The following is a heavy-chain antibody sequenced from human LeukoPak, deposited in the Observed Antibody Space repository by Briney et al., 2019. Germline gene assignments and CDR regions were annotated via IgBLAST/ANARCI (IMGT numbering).Heavy chain of an antibody. Sequence: SQTLSLTCAIFGDSFSSNSAAWHWIRQSPSRGLEWLGRAFYRSQWHTEYAPSVKSRITIKADTAKNQFSLQMNSVTPGDTAVYYCTRVRYSNSFYFYHMDVWGKGTTVTV. J-gene: IGHJ6*03. V-gene: IGHV6-1*01. CDR1: GDSFSSNSAA. D-gene: IGHD6-6*01. CDR2: AFYRSQWHT. CDR3: TRVRYSNSFYFYHMDV.